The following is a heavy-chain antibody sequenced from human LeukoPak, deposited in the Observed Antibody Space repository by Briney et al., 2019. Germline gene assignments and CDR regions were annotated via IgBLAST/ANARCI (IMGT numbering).Heavy chain of an antibody. V-gene: IGHV4-30-2*01. J-gene: IGHJ4*02. Sequence: PSETLSLTCTVSGGSISSGGYYWSWIRQPPGKGLEWIGYIYHSGSTYYNPSLKSRVTISVDRSKNQFSLKLSSVTAADTAVYYCATSIVGAPLDYWGQGTLVPVSS. CDR2: IYHSGST. CDR1: GGSISSGGYY. CDR3: ATSIVGAPLDY. D-gene: IGHD1-26*01.